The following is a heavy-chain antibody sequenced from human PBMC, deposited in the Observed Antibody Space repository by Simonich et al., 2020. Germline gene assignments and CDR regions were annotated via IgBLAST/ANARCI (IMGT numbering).Heavy chain of an antibody. V-gene: IGHV3-21*01. J-gene: IGHJ4*02. CDR2: ISSSSSYI. CDR3: ARANERDY. D-gene: IGHD1-1*01. Sequence: EVQLVEAGGGLVKPGGSLRLSCAASGFTFSSYSMNWVRQAPGKGLDWVSAISSSSSYIYYADSVKGRFTISRDNAKNSLYLQMNSLRAEDTAVYYCARANERDYWGQGTLVTVSS. CDR1: GFTFSSYS.